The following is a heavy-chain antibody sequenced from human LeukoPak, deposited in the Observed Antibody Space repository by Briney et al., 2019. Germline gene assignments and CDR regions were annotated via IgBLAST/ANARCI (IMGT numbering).Heavy chain of an antibody. Sequence: GASVKVSCKASGYTFTSYYMYWVRQAPGQGLEWMGIINPSGGSTSYAQKFQGRVTMTEDTSTDTVYMELSSLRSEDTAVYYCATGPPIVVVTNYYYGMDVWGQGTTVTVSS. CDR2: INPSGGST. CDR3: ATGPPIVVVTNYYYGMDV. V-gene: IGHV1-46*01. CDR1: GYTFTSYY. D-gene: IGHD3-22*01. J-gene: IGHJ6*02.